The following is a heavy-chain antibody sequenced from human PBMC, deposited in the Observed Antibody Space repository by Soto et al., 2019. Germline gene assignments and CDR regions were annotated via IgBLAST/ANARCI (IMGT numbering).Heavy chain of an antibody. V-gene: IGHV3-13*01. D-gene: IGHD3-16*01. CDR3: TRGADGFDY. CDR2: IGKAGDT. CDR1: GFTFSSYD. Sequence: EVQLVESGGDLVQPGGSLRLSCGASGFTFSSYDFHWVRQTSGKGLEWVSGIGKAGDTYYAPSVKGRFTLSRENAKNSLYLQMNSLRPGDTAVYYCTRGADGFDYWGRGALVTVSS. J-gene: IGHJ4*02.